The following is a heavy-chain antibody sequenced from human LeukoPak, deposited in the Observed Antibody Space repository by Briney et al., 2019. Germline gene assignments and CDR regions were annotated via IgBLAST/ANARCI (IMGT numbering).Heavy chain of an antibody. D-gene: IGHD4-17*01. V-gene: IGHV1-69*05. Sequence: GASVKVSCKASGGTFSSYAISWVRQAPGQGLEWMGRIIPIFGTANYAQKFQGRVTITTDESTSTAYMELSSLRSEDTAVYYCARDRGTEVTTGKGGWFDPWGQGPLVSVSS. CDR1: GGTFSSYA. J-gene: IGHJ5*02. CDR3: ARDRGTEVTTGKGGWFDP. CDR2: IIPIFGTA.